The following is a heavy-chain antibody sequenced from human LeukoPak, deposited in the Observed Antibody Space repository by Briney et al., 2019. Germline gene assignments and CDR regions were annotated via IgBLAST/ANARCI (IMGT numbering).Heavy chain of an antibody. CDR2: INHSGST. D-gene: IGHD3-10*01. V-gene: IGHV4-34*01. CDR3: ARLSPWERGYGYGSGRGRWFDP. J-gene: IGHJ5*02. CDR1: GGSFSGYY. Sequence: SETLSPTCAVYGGSFSGYYWSWIRQPPGKGLEWIGEINHSGSTNYNPSLKGRVTISVDTSKNQFSLKLSSVTAADTAVYYCARLSPWERGYGYGSGRGRWFDPWGQGTLVTVSS.